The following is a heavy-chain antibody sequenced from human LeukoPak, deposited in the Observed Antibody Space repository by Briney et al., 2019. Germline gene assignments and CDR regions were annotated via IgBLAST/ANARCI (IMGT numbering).Heavy chain of an antibody. CDR3: ATDGPPFDP. Sequence: ASVKVSCRVSGYTLTVLSMHWVRQAPGKGREWMGGFDPEDCDTIYAQTFRGRVTMTEDISTHTAYIDLGSVSSDDTGVFYCATDGPPFDPWGQGTMVTVSS. J-gene: IGHJ4*01. CDR1: GYTLTVLS. CDR2: FDPEDCDT. V-gene: IGHV1-24*01.